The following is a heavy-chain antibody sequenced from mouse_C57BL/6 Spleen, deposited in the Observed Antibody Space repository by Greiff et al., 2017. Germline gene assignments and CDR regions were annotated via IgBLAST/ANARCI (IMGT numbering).Heavy chain of an antibody. Sequence: EVQLQQSGPELVKPGASVKISCKASGYTFTDYYMNWVKQSHGKSLEWIGDINPNNGGTSYNQKFKGKATLTVDKSSSTAYMELRSLTSEDSAVYYCARWGWLWFAYWGQGTLVTVSA. CDR1: GYTFTDYY. CDR3: ARWGWLWFAY. D-gene: IGHD2-3*01. V-gene: IGHV1-26*01. J-gene: IGHJ3*01. CDR2: INPNNGGT.